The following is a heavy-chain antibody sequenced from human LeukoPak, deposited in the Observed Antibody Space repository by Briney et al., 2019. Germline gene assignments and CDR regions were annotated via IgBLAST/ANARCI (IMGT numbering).Heavy chain of an antibody. V-gene: IGHV5-10-1*01. CDR2: IDSNDSYT. CDR3: ARHSYDGGFDY. CDR1: GYSLTNFW. J-gene: IGHJ4*02. D-gene: IGHD5-12*01. Sequence: GESLKISCKGSGYSLTNFWISRVRQMPGEGLEGMGRIDSNDSYTNYRPPYEGHVTISADKSISTAYLQWSSLQASDTAMYYCARHSYDGGFDYRGQGTLVTVSS.